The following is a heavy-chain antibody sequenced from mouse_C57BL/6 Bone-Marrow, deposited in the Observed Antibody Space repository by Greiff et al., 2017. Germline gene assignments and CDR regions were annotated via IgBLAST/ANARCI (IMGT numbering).Heavy chain of an antibody. CDR3: VWSYAMDY. CDR1: GYTFTSYD. J-gene: IGHJ4*01. Sequence: QVQLQQSGAELARPGASVKLSCKASGYTFTSYDINWVKQRPGQGLEWIGWIYPRDGSTKYNEKFKGKATLTVDTSSSTAYMELHSLTSEDSAVYFCVWSYAMDYWGQGTSVTVSA. V-gene: IGHV1-85*01. D-gene: IGHD2-10*02. CDR2: IYPRDGST.